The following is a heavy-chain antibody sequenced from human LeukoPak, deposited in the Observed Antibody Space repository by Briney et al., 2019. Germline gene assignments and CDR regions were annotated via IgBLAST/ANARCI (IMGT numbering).Heavy chain of an antibody. CDR3: AKGFDYAVCYYFDY. V-gene: IGHV3-23*01. Sequence: GGSLRLSCAASGFTFSSYAMSWVHQAPGKGLGWVSAISGSGGSTYYADSVKGRFTISRDNSKNTLYLQMNSLRAEDTAVYYCAKGFDYAVCYYFDYWGRGTLVTVAS. J-gene: IGHJ4*02. CDR1: GFTFSSYA. D-gene: IGHD4-17*01. CDR2: ISGSGGST.